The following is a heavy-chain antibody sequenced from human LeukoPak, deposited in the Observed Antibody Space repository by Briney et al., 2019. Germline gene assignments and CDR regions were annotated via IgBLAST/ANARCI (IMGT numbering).Heavy chain of an antibody. CDR2: IRYDGSNK. V-gene: IGHV3-30*02. D-gene: IGHD3-22*01. CDR3: AKDLSRYYYDSSGFDY. Sequence: GGSLRLSCAASGFTFSSYAMHWVRQAPGKGLEWVAFIRYDGSNKYYADSVKGRSTISRDNSKNTLYLQMNSLRAEDTAVYYCAKDLSRYYYDSSGFDYWGQGTLVTVSS. J-gene: IGHJ4*02. CDR1: GFTFSSYA.